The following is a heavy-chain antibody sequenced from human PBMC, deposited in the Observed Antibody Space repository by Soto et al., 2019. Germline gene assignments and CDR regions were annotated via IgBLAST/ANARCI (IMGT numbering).Heavy chain of an antibody. CDR1: GFTFSNYA. CDR3: SPRKSNCFVP. Sequence: GGSRILSCAASGFTFSNYAMSWVHEAPGEGLEWVSAISGSGGSTYYADSVKGRFTISRDNSKNTLYLQMNSLRAEDTAEYYCSPRKSNCFVPWGQGTLVTVYS. J-gene: IGHJ5*02. CDR2: ISGSGGST. V-gene: IGHV3-23*01.